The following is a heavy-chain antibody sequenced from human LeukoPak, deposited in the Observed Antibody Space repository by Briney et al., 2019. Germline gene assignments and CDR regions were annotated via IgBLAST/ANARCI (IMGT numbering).Heavy chain of an antibody. CDR2: IYYSGTT. J-gene: IGHJ4*02. CDR1: GGSISSGGYY. D-gene: IGHD2-15*01. Sequence: SQTLSLTCTVSGGSISSGGYYWSWIRQPPGKGLEWIGIIYYSGTTYYNPSLKSRVTISIDTSKNQFSLKLSSVTAADTAVYFCARNFPGVGCSGGSCYDYWGQGTLVTVSS. CDR3: ARNFPGVGCSGGSCYDY. V-gene: IGHV4-30-2*03.